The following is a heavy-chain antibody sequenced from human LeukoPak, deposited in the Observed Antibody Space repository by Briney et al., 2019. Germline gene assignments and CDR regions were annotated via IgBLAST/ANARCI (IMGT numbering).Heavy chain of an antibody. J-gene: IGHJ4*02. V-gene: IGHV4-59*01. CDR1: GGSISSYY. CDR3: ARVRGYDSGGFDY. CDR2: IYYSGST. D-gene: IGHD5-12*01. Sequence: KTSETLSLTCTVSGGSISSYYWSWIRQPPLKGLEWIGYIYYSGSTNYNPSLKSRVTISVDTSKNQFSLKLSSVTAADTAVYYCARVRGYDSGGFDYWGQGTLVTVSS.